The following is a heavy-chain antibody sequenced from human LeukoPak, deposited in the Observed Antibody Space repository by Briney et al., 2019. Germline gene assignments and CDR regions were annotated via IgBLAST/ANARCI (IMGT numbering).Heavy chain of an antibody. CDR3: AKDLGDSRAYPILDV. D-gene: IGHD3-16*01. CDR2: IQANGDNT. J-gene: IGHJ3*01. V-gene: IGHV3-23*01. Sequence: GGSLRLSCATSGFSFSHYVMSWVRQAPGRGLEWVFLIQANGDNTYYSDSAKGRFTISRDKSDNTLYLQMNSLRVEDTAVYYCAKDLGDSRAYPILDVWGQGTMITVSS. CDR1: GFSFSHYV.